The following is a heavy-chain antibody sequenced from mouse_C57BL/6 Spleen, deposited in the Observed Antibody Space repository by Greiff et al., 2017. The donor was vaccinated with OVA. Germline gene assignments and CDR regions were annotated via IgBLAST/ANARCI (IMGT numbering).Heavy chain of an antibody. V-gene: IGHV1-59*01. CDR2: IDPSDSYT. CDR1: GYTFTSYW. CDR3: AGSNYGVYAMDY. J-gene: IGHJ4*01. Sequence: QVQLQQPGAELVRPGTSVKLSCKASGYTFTSYWMHWVKQRPGQGLEWIGVIDPSDSYTNYNQKFKGKATLTVDPSSSTAYMQLSSLTSEDSAVYYCAGSNYGVYAMDYWGQGTSVTVSS. D-gene: IGHD2-5*01.